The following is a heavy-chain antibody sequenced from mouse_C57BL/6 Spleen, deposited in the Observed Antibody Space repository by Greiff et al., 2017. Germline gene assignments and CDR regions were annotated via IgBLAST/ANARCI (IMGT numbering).Heavy chain of an antibody. V-gene: IGHV1-82*01. J-gene: IGHJ2*01. CDR2: IYPGDGDT. Sequence: VKLQESGPELVKPGASVKISCKASGYAFSSSWMNWVKQRPGKGLEWIGRIYPGDGDTNYNGKFKGKATLTADKYSSTAYMQLSSLTSEDSAVYVCARKENDSFDYWGQGTTLTVSS. CDR1: GYAFSSSW. CDR3: ARKENDSFDY.